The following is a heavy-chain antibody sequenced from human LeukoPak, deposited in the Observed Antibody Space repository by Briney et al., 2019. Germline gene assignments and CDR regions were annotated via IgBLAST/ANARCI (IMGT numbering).Heavy chain of an antibody. CDR2: IWYDGSNK. V-gene: IGHV3-33*01. J-gene: IGHJ6*02. D-gene: IGHD6-13*01. CDR1: GFTFSSYG. CDR3: ARGSDRWQQLDYGMDV. Sequence: GGSLRLSCAASGFTFSSYGMHWVRQAPGKGLEWVAVIWYDGSNKYYADSVKGRFTISRDNSKNTLYLQMNSPRAEDTAVYYCARGSDRWQQLDYGMDVWGQGTTVTVS.